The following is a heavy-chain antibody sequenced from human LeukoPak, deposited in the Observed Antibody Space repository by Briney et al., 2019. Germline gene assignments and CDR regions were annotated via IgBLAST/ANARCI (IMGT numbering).Heavy chain of an antibody. Sequence: GGSLRLSCAASGFTFSTYWMHWVRQVPGKGLVWVSRIEGDGSSTSYADSVKGRFTISRDNAKNTLDLQMNSLRAEDTAVYCCARDPSYTSGYFDDWGQGTPVIVSS. J-gene: IGHJ4*02. CDR3: ARDPSYTSGYFDD. CDR1: GFTFSTYW. V-gene: IGHV3-74*01. D-gene: IGHD6-19*01. CDR2: IEGDGSST.